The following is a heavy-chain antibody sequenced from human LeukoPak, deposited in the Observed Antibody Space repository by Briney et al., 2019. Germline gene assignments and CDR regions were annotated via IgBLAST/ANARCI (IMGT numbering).Heavy chain of an antibody. CDR2: IGTSDDTI. CDR1: GFTFSDNF. V-gene: IGHV3-11*01. J-gene: IGHJ4*01. Sequence: GGSLRLSCAASGFTFSDNFMSWIRQAPGKGLEWVSYIGTSDDTIYYADSVKGRFTISRDNSKNTLSLQMNSLRVEDTAIYYCAKSDCGSDGCKLLNYWGQGTLVTVSS. D-gene: IGHD2-21*01. CDR3: AKSDCGSDGCKLLNY.